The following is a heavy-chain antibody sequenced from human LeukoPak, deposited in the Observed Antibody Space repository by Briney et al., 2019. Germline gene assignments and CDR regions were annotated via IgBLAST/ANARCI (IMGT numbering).Heavy chain of an antibody. V-gene: IGHV3-30*02. J-gene: IGHJ4*02. CDR2: IRYDGGNK. CDR1: GFTFSSYG. D-gene: IGHD3-22*01. CDR3: AKKPGDSSGYYRRYYFDY. Sequence: QAGGSLRLSCAASGFTFSSYGMHWVRQAPGKGLEWVAFIRYDGGNKYYADSVKGRFTISRDNSKNTLYLQMNSLRAEDTAVYYCAKKPGDSSGYYRRYYFDYWGQGTLVTVSS.